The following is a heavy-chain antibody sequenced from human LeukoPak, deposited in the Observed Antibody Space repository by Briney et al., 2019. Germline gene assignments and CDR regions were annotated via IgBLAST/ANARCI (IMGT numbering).Heavy chain of an antibody. V-gene: IGHV1-2*02. CDR2: INPNSGGT. D-gene: IGHD6-13*01. Sequence: ASVKVSCKASGYTFTGYYMHWVRQAPGQGLEWMGWINPNSGGTNYAQKFQGRVTMTRDTSISTAYMELSRLRSDDTAVYYCARVAIAAASHYYGMDVWGQGTTVTVSS. CDR3: ARVAIAAASHYYGMDV. CDR1: GYTFTGYY. J-gene: IGHJ6*02.